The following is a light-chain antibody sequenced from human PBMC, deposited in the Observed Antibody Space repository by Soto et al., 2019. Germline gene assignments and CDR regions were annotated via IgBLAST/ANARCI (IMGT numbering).Light chain of an antibody. J-gene: IGKJ1*01. CDR1: QSISFY. V-gene: IGKV1-39*01. CDR2: EAS. Sequence: DIQMTQYPSSLSASVGDRVTITCRASQSISFYLNWYQQKPGKAPKLLIYEASTLQSGVPSRISGAGSGTDFALTISSLQPEDFATYYCQQSYSSPRTFGQGTKVDIK. CDR3: QQSYSSPRT.